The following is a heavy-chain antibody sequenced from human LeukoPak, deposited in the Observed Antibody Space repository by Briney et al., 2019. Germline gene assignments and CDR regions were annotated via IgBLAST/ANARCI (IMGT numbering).Heavy chain of an antibody. V-gene: IGHV1-2*02. CDR3: ARANDILTGYSDYFDY. D-gene: IGHD3-9*01. J-gene: IGHJ4*02. CDR2: INPNSGGT. Sequence: ASVKVSCKASGYTFTSYYMHWVRQAPGQGLEWMGWINPNSGGTNYAQKFQGRVTMTRDTSISTAYMELSRLRSDDTAVYYCARANDILTGYSDYFDYWGQGTLVTVSS. CDR1: GYTFTSYY.